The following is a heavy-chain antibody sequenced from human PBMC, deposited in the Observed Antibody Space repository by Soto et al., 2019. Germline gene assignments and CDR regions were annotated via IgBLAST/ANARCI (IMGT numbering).Heavy chain of an antibody. J-gene: IGHJ5*02. D-gene: IGHD3-10*01. CDR3: ARGNQYYYGSGSYYNNWFDP. CDR1: GGSFSGYY. Sequence: ETLSLTCAVYGGSFSGYYWSWIRQPPGKGLEWIGEINHSGSTNYNPSLKSRVTISVDTSKNQFSLKLSSVTAADTAVYYCARGNQYYYGSGSYYNNWFDPWGQGTLVTVSS. V-gene: IGHV4-34*01. CDR2: INHSGST.